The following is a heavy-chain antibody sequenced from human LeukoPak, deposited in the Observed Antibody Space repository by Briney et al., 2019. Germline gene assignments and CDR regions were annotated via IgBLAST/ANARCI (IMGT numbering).Heavy chain of an antibody. CDR2: FDPEDGET. Sequence: ASVKVSCKVSGYTLTELSMHWVRQAPGKGLEWMGGFDPEDGETIYAQKFQGRVTMTEDTSTDTAYMELSSLRSEDAAVYYCATGYYYGSGRKNYYYGMDVWGQGTTVTVSS. D-gene: IGHD3-10*01. J-gene: IGHJ6*02. CDR3: ATGYYYGSGRKNYYYGMDV. V-gene: IGHV1-24*01. CDR1: GYTLTELS.